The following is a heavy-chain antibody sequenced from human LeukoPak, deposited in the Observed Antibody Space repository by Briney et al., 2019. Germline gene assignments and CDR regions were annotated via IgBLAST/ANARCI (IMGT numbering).Heavy chain of an antibody. V-gene: IGHV3-7*05. CDR1: GFTFSNFW. CDR3: VAGTTY. CDR2: IEQDGSQK. J-gene: IGHJ4*02. D-gene: IGHD6-19*01. Sequence: GGSLRLSCAASGFTFSNFWMTWVPHAPGKGLEWVAIIEQDGSQKYYVDSVKGRFTITRDNARNSLYLQVNSLRAEDTGGYWAVAGTTYWGQGTLVTVSS.